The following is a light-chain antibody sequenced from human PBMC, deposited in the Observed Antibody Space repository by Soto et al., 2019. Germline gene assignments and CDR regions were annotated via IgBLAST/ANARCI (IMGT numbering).Light chain of an antibody. Sequence: QSALTQPASVSGSPGQSITISCTGTSSDVGGYNYVSWYQQHPGKAPKLIIYEVSHRPSGASNHFSGYKSGNTASLTISGLXAEDEADYYCSSYTSTSTPCVFGTGTKVTVL. CDR3: SSYTSTSTPCV. V-gene: IGLV2-14*01. J-gene: IGLJ1*01. CDR2: EVS. CDR1: SSDVGGYNY.